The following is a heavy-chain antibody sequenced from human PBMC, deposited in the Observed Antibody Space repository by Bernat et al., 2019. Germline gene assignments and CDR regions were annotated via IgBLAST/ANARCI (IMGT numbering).Heavy chain of an antibody. Sequence: QVQLVESGGGVVQPGRSLRLSCAASGFTFSSYAMHWVRQAPGKGLEWVAVISYDGSNKYYADSVKGRFTISRDNSKNTLYLQMNSLRAEDTAVYYCAQGGYSSTLYYYYYYGMDVWGQGTTVTVSS. V-gene: IGHV3-30*04. D-gene: IGHD6-13*01. J-gene: IGHJ6*02. CDR3: AQGGYSSTLYYYYYYGMDV. CDR1: GFTFSSYA. CDR2: ISYDGSNK.